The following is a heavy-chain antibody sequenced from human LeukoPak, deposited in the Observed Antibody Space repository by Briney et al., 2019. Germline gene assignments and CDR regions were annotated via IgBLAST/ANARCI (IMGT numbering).Heavy chain of an antibody. CDR1: GFTVSSNY. CDR3: ARDRYDILTGYGYYMDV. Sequence: GGSLRLSCAASGFTVSSNYMSWVRQAPGKGLEWVSVIYSGGSTYYADSAKGRFTISRDNSKNTLYLQMNSLRAEDTAVYYCARDRYDILTGYGYYMDVWGKGTTVTISS. CDR2: IYSGGST. D-gene: IGHD3-9*01. J-gene: IGHJ6*03. V-gene: IGHV3-53*01.